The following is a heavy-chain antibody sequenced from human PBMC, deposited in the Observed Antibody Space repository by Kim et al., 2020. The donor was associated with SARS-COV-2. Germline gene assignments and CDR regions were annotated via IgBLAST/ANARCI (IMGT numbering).Heavy chain of an antibody. V-gene: IGHV3-21*01. Sequence: GGSLRLSCAASGFTFSSYSMNWVRQAPGKGLEWVSSISVSGGYIYYADSVKGRFTISRNNAKNSLYLQMNSLRAEDTAVYYCARDLLDGIPGYSFDYWGQGTMVTVSS. D-gene: IGHD3-9*01. CDR1: GFTFSSYS. J-gene: IGHJ4*02. CDR2: ISVSGGYI. CDR3: ARDLLDGIPGYSFDY.